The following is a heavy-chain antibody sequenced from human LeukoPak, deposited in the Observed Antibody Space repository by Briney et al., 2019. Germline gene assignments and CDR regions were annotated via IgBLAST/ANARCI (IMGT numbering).Heavy chain of an antibody. V-gene: IGHV4-59*01. CDR3: ARAQSGYSYGYYYYYYMDV. CDR2: IYYSGST. Sequence: SETLSLTCTVSGGSITSYYWSWIRQPPGKGLEWIGSIYYSGSTNYNPSLKSRVTISVDTSKNQFSLKLSSVTAADTAVYYCARAQSGYSYGYYYYYYMDVWGKGTTVTVSS. J-gene: IGHJ6*03. CDR1: GGSITSYY. D-gene: IGHD5-18*01.